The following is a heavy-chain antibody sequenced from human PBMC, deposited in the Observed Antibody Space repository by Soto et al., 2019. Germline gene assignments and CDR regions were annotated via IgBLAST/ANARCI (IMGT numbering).Heavy chain of an antibody. Sequence: ESGGGVVQPGRSLRLSCAASGFTFSSYGMHWVRQAPGKGLEGVAVISYDGSNKYYADSVKGRFTISRDNSKNTLYLQMNSLRAEDTAVYYCAKEAYYYDSSGYYPFDYWGQGTLVTVSS. J-gene: IGHJ4*02. V-gene: IGHV3-30*18. CDR1: GFTFSSYG. CDR2: ISYDGSNK. D-gene: IGHD3-22*01. CDR3: AKEAYYYDSSGYYPFDY.